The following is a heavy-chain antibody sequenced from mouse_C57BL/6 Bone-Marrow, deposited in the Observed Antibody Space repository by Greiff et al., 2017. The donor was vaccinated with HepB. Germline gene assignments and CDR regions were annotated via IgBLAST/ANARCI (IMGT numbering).Heavy chain of an antibody. CDR1: GFTFSDYY. CDR2: ISNGGGST. Sequence: EVMLVESGGGLVQPGGSLKLSCAASGFTFSDYYMYWVRQTPEKRLEWVAYISNGGGSTYYPDTVKGRFTISRDNAKNTLYLQMSRLKSEDTAMYYCARQGIYYDYDGFAYWGQGTLVTVSA. J-gene: IGHJ3*01. V-gene: IGHV5-12*01. D-gene: IGHD2-4*01. CDR3: ARQGIYYDYDGFAY.